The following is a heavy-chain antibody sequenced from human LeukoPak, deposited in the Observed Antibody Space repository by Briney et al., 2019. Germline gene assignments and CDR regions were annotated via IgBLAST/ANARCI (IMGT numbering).Heavy chain of an antibody. CDR3: ARLSEWLPTGY. V-gene: IGHV4-39*01. J-gene: IGHJ4*02. Sequence: PSETLSLTCTVSGGSISSYYWGWIRQPPGKGLEWIGSIYYSGSTYYNPSPKSRVTTSVDTSKNQFSLKLSSVTAADTAVYYCARLSEWLPTGYWGQGTLVTVSS. D-gene: IGHD6-19*01. CDR2: IYYSGST. CDR1: GGSISSYY.